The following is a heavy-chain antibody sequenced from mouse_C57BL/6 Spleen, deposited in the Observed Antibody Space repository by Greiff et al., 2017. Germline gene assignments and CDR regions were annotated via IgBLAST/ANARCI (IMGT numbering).Heavy chain of an antibody. CDR1: GFTFSSYG. V-gene: IGHV5-6*01. J-gene: IGHJ2*01. D-gene: IGHD1-1*01. Sequence: EVKLVESGGDLVKPGGSLKLPCAASGFTFSSYGMSWVRQTPDKRLEWVATISSGGSYTYYPDSVKERFTISRDNAKNTLYLQMSSLKSEDTAMYYCAIHGSSPDYCGQGTPLTVSS. CDR3: AIHGSSPDY. CDR2: ISSGGSYT.